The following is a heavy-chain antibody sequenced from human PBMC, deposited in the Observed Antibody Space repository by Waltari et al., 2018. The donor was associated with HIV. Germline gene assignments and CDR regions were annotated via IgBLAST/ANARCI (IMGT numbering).Heavy chain of an antibody. J-gene: IGHJ6*02. CDR3: ARTTMVRVNYYGMDV. Sequence: EVQLVESGGGLVKPGGSLRLSCAASGFTFSSYSMNWVRQAPGKGLEWVSSISSSSSYIYYADSVKGRFTISRDNAKNSLYLQMNSLRAEDTAVYYCARTTMVRVNYYGMDVWGQGTTVTVSS. D-gene: IGHD3-10*01. CDR2: ISSSSSYI. CDR1: GFTFSSYS. V-gene: IGHV3-21*01.